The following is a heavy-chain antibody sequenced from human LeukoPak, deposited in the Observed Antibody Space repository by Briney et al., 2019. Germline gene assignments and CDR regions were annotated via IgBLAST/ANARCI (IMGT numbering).Heavy chain of an antibody. CDR1: GGSISSSSYY. CDR2: IYYSGST. CDR3: ARRNYDFWSGYPFDP. J-gene: IGHJ5*02. V-gene: IGHV4-39*01. D-gene: IGHD3-3*01. Sequence: PSETLSLTCTVSGGSISSSSYYWGWIRQPPRKGLEWIGSIYYSGSTYYNPSLKSRVTISVDTSKNQFSLKLSSVTAADTAVYYCARRNYDFWSGYPFDPWGQGTLVTVSS.